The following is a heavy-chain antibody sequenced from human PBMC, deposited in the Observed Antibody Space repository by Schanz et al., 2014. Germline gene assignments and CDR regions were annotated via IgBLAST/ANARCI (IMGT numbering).Heavy chain of an antibody. D-gene: IGHD3-22*01. CDR2: ISGSSRTI. V-gene: IGHV3-48*04. J-gene: IGHJ4*02. CDR1: TFTFSSDW. Sequence: EVQLVESGGGLVQPGGSLRLSCAASTFTFSSDWMSWVRQAPGKGLEWVSYISGSSRTIYYADSMKGRFTISRDNAKNSLYLQMNSLRAEDTAVYYCARPPHDSSGYYPFDYWGQGTLVTVSS. CDR3: ARPPHDSSGYYPFDY.